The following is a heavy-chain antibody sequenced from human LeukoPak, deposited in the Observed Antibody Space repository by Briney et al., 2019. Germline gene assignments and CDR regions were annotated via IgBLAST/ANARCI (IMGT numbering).Heavy chain of an antibody. D-gene: IGHD3-22*01. J-gene: IGHJ3*02. CDR2: ISGSGGST. CDR3: AKLPGYYYDSRDAFDI. Sequence: GGSLRLSCAASGFTFSSYAMSWVRQAPGKGLEWVSAISGSGGSTYYADSVKGRFTISRDNSKNTLYLQMNSLRAEDTAVYYCAKLPGYYYDSRDAFDIWGQGTMVTVSS. CDR1: GFTFSSYA. V-gene: IGHV3-23*01.